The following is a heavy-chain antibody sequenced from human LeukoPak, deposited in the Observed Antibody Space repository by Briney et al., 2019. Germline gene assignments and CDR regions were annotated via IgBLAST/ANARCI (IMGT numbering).Heavy chain of an antibody. CDR2: IYSSGNT. D-gene: IGHD3/OR15-3a*01. CDR3: ARDFLDGDNAFDI. Sequence: SETLSLTCAVSGGSISSYYWSWIRQSAGKGLEWIGRIYSSGNTNYNPSLKSRVTLSVDTSKNQFSLKLSSVTAADTAVYYCARDFLDGDNAFDIWGQGTMVTVSS. CDR1: GGSISSYY. J-gene: IGHJ3*02. V-gene: IGHV4-4*07.